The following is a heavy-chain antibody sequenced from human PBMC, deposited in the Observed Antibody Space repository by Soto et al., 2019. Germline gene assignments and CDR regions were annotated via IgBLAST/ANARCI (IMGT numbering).Heavy chain of an antibody. CDR2: IIPIYASP. CDR3: AVAVTGSRSPLAH. Sequence: QVQLVQSGAEVKKPGSSVKVSCKASGGTFSSNAISWVRQAPGQGLEWMGGIIPIYASPNYAQNFQGRVTVTADKATSTAYLGLSRLKFSDSAIYYCAVAVTGSRSPLAHWGQGTLVIVSS. V-gene: IGHV1-69*06. J-gene: IGHJ4*02. D-gene: IGHD6-19*01. CDR1: GGTFSSNA.